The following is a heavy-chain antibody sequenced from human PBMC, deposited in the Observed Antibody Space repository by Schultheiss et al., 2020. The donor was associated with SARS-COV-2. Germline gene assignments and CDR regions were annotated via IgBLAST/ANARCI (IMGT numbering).Heavy chain of an antibody. V-gene: IGHV4-39*01. Sequence: SETLSLTCTVSGGSISSSSYYWGWIRQPPGKGLEWIGSIYYSGSTYYNPSLKSRVTISVDTSKNQFSLKLRSVTAADTAVYYCARAQVLMVYGNWGQGTLVTVSS. CDR3: ARAQVLMVYGN. J-gene: IGHJ1*01. CDR1: GGSISSSSYY. CDR2: IYYSGST. D-gene: IGHD2-8*01.